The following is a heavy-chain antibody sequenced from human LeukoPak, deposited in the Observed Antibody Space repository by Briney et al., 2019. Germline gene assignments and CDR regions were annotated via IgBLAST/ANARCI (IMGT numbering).Heavy chain of an antibody. V-gene: IGHV1-69*05. CDR1: GGTFSSYA. CDR3: AREAAAALLYFDY. J-gene: IGHJ4*02. Sequence: SVKVSCKASGGTFSSYAISWVRQAPGQGLEWMGRIIPIFGTANYAQKFQGRVTITTDESTSTAYMELSSLRSKDTAVYYCAREAAAALLYFDYWGQGTLVTVSS. CDR2: IIPIFGTA. D-gene: IGHD6-13*01.